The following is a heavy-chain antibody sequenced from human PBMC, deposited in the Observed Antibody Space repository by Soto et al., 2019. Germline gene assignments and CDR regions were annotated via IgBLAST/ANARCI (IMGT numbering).Heavy chain of an antibody. V-gene: IGHV4-39*01. Sequence: SETLCLICTVSGASVSSDTHYWAWVRQPLGKGQEWIGCVYYSGRTYYTPSLKSGVSISIDTSKNQFSVKLTSMTAADTAIYFCASQQLECWNWFDAGGQGTLVTVSS. CDR2: VYYSGRT. CDR3: ASQQLECWNWFDA. D-gene: IGHD5-18*01. J-gene: IGHJ5*02. CDR1: GASVSSDTHY.